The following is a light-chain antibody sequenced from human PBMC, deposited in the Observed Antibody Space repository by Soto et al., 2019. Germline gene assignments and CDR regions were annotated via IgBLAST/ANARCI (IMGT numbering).Light chain of an antibody. V-gene: IGKV4-1*01. J-gene: IGKJ4*01. CDR3: QQYYSGPPT. Sequence: DIVMTQSPDSLAVSLGERATINCKSSQSVLYSSNNKNQLDWYQQKPGQPPKLLISWASTRESGVPDRFSGSGSGADFTLTISSLQAEDVAVYYCQQYYSGPPTFGGGTKVEIK. CDR1: QSVLYSSNNKNQ. CDR2: WAS.